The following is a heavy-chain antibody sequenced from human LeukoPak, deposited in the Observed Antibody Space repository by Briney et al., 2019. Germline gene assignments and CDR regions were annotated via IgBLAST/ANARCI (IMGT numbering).Heavy chain of an antibody. D-gene: IGHD3-22*01. CDR3: AKDRSDYYDSSGPDY. CDR1: GFTFSSYG. V-gene: IGHV3-30*02. CDR2: IRYDGSNK. Sequence: GGSLRLSCAASGFTFSSYGMHWVRQAPGKGLEWVAFIRYDGSNKYYADSVKGRFTISRDNSKNTLYLQMNSLRAEDTAVYYCAKDRSDYYDSSGPDYWGQGTLVTVSS. J-gene: IGHJ4*02.